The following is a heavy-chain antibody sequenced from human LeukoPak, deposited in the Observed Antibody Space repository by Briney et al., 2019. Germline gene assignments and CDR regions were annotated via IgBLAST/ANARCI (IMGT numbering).Heavy chain of an antibody. CDR1: GFTFSSYW. Sequence: PGGSLRLSCAASGFTFSSYWMSWVRQAPGKGLEWVSAISGSGGSTYYADSVKGRFTISRDNSKNTLYLQMNSLRAEDTAVYYWAEDRGPPLIAVAAFDYWGQGTLVTVSS. V-gene: IGHV3-23*01. J-gene: IGHJ4*02. CDR3: AEDRGPPLIAVAAFDY. CDR2: ISGSGGST. D-gene: IGHD6-19*01.